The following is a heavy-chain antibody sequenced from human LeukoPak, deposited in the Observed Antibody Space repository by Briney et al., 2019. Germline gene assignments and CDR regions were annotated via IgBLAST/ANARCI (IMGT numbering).Heavy chain of an antibody. CDR1: GFTFSSYG. CDR2: IKQDGSEK. D-gene: IGHD3-10*01. J-gene: IGHJ6*03. Sequence: PGGSLRLSCAASGFTFSSYGMHWVRQAPGKGLEWVANIKQDGSEKYYVDSVKGRFTISRDNAKNSLYLQMNSLRAEDTAVYYCARIRFGESYAPKSYYYYYMDVWGKGTTVTISS. V-gene: IGHV3-7*01. CDR3: ARIRFGESYAPKSYYYYYMDV.